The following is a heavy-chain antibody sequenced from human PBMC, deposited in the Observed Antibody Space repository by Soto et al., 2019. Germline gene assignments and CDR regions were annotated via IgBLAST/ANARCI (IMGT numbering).Heavy chain of an antibody. CDR1: GYSFTSYC. CDR3: ACSTYSGYDLTLYGMDV. J-gene: IGHJ6*02. D-gene: IGHD5-12*01. Sequence: PGESLKISCKGSGYSFTSYCIGWVRQMPCKGLEWMGIIYPCDSDTRYSPSFQGQVTISADKSISTAYLQWRSLKASDTAMYYCACSTYSGYDLTLYGMDVWGQGTTVTVSS. CDR2: IYPCDSDT. V-gene: IGHV5-51*01.